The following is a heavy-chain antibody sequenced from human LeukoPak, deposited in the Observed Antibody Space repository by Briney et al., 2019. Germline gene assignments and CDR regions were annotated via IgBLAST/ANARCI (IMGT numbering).Heavy chain of an antibody. V-gene: IGHV4-39*01. CDR2: IYYSGST. D-gene: IGHD6-6*01. CDR3: ARLRAFQHVRELKYYFDY. Sequence: PSETLSLTCTVSGGSISSSSYYWGWIRQPPGKGLEWIGSIYYSGSTYYNPSLKSRVTISVDTSKNQFSLKLSSVTAADTAVYYCARLRAFQHVRELKYYFDYWGQGTLVTVSS. CDR1: GGSISSSSYY. J-gene: IGHJ4*02.